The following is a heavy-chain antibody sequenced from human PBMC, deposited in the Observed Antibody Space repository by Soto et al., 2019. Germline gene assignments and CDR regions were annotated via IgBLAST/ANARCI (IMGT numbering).Heavy chain of an antibody. Sequence: SETLSLTCAVYGGSFSGYNWSWIRQPPGKGLEWIGEINHSGSTNYNPSLKSRVTISVDKSKNQFSLKLSSVTAADTAVYYCARVIAARRYYYYYMDVWGKGTTVTVSS. CDR2: INHSGST. V-gene: IGHV4-34*01. D-gene: IGHD6-6*01. J-gene: IGHJ6*03. CDR3: ARVIAARRYYYYYMDV. CDR1: GGSFSGYN.